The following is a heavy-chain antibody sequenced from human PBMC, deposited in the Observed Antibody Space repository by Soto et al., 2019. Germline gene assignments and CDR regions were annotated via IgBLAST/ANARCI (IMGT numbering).Heavy chain of an antibody. V-gene: IGHV4-30-4*01. CDR2: IYYSGST. Sequence: SETLSLTCTVSGGSISSGDYYWSWIRQPPGKGLEWIGYIYYSGSTYYNPSPKSRVTISVDTSKNQFSLKLSSVTAADTAVYYCARVGAYYDILTGPRDVWGQGTTVTVSS. D-gene: IGHD3-9*01. CDR1: GGSISSGDYY. J-gene: IGHJ6*02. CDR3: ARVGAYYDILTGPRDV.